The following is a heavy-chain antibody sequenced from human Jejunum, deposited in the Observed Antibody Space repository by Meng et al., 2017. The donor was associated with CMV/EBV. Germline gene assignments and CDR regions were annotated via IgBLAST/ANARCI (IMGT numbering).Heavy chain of an antibody. J-gene: IGHJ4*02. CDR1: FTDAW. CDR3: TTGPFYCRGYDCYTDDY. CDR2: ILSKTDGGTI. V-gene: IGHV3-15*01. D-gene: IGHD2-15*01. Sequence: FTDAWMSWVRQAPGKGLEWVGRILSKTDGGTIDYAAPVKGRFTISRDDSKNTLYLQMNSLKIEDTAVYYCTTGPFYCRGYDCYTDDYWGQGTLVTAPQ.